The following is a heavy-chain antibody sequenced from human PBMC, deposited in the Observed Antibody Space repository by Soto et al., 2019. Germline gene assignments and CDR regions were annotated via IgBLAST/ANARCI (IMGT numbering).Heavy chain of an antibody. CDR2: IKSKLDGGTT. D-gene: IGHD3-22*01. V-gene: IGHV3-15*07. Sequence: GGSLRLSCAASGFTFSDHYMDWVRQAPGKGLEWVGRIKSKLDGGTTDFAASVKGRFAISRDDSTHMVYLQMTSLKTEDTAIYYCTTDSYMTTIVVRFDYWGHGTLVTVSS. CDR1: GFTFSDHY. CDR3: TTDSYMTTIVVRFDY. J-gene: IGHJ4*01.